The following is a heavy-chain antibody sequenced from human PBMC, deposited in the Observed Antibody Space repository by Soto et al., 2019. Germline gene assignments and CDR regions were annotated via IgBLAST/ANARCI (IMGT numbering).Heavy chain of an antibody. Sequence: QVQLVQSGAEVKKPGASVKVSCKASGYTFSRYQMHWVRQAPGQGLEWMGIVNPSGGRTSYAQKFLGRVPMTSDTSKSTVYMEVTSLTSEDTAVYYCARHNGMDVWGQGTTVTVSS. V-gene: IGHV1-46*01. CDR1: GYTFSRYQ. J-gene: IGHJ6*02. CDR2: VNPSGGRT. CDR3: ARHNGMDV. D-gene: IGHD2-21*01.